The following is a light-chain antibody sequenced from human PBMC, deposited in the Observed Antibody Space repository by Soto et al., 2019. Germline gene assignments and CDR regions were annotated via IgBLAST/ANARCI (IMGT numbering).Light chain of an antibody. CDR1: SSNIGSNT. CDR2: SNN. CDR3: AAWDESLNGVV. J-gene: IGLJ2*01. V-gene: IGLV1-44*01. Sequence: QSVLTQPPSASGTPGQRVTISCSGSSSNIGSNTVNWYQQLPGTAPKLLICSNNQRPSGVPDRFSGSKSGTSASLAISGLQSEDEADYYCAAWDESLNGVVFGGGTKLTVL.